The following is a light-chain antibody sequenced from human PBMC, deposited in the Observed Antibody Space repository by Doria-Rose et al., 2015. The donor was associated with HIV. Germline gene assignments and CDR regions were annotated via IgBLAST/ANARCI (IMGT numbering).Light chain of an antibody. CDR1: QRVKSSY. Sequence: IVMTQSPGTLSLSPGERATLSCRASQRVKSSYLAWYQQKPGQALRLLIYDVSTRATGIPDRFSGSGSGTDFTLTISRLEPEDVAVYYCQQYGTSRGTFGQGTRLEIK. V-gene: IGKV3-20*01. J-gene: IGKJ5*01. CDR3: QQYGTSRGT. CDR2: DVS.